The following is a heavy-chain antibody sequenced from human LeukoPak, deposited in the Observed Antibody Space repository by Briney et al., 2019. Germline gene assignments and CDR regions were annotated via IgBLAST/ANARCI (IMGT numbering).Heavy chain of an antibody. V-gene: IGHV4-30-4*01. D-gene: IGHD3-10*01. CDR3: ARAPETMVRGVIPHAFDI. CDR1: GGSISSGDYY. Sequence: SETLSLTCTVPGGSISSGDYYWSWIRQPPGKGLEWIGYIYYSGSTYYNPSLKSRVTISVDTSKNQFSLKLSSVTAADTAVYYCARAPETMVRGVIPHAFDIWGQGTMVTVSS. CDR2: IYYSGST. J-gene: IGHJ3*02.